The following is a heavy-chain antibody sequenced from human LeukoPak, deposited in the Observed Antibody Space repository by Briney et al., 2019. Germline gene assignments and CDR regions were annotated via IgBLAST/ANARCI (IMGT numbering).Heavy chain of an antibody. J-gene: IGHJ6*02. Sequence: GGSLRLSCAASGFTFSDHYMDWVRQAPGKGLEWVGRTRNKANSYTTEYAASVKGRFTISRDDSKNSLYLQMNSLRAEDTAVYYCARFLGGYDRSAYYYGMDVWGQGTTVTVSS. CDR1: GFTFSDHY. V-gene: IGHV3-72*01. CDR2: TRNKANSYTT. D-gene: IGHD5-12*01. CDR3: ARFLGGYDRSAYYYGMDV.